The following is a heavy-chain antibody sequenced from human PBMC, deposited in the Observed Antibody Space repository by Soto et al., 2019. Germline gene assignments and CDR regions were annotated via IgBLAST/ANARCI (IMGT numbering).Heavy chain of an antibody. V-gene: IGHV1-2*04. CDR3: ARSVVVAARELGMDYYYGMDV. J-gene: IGHJ6*02. Sequence: QVQLVQSGAEVKKPGASVKVSCKASGYTFTGYYMHWVRQAPGQGLEWMGWINPNSGGTNYAQKFQGWVTMTRDTSISTAYMELSRLRSDDTAVYHCARSVVVAARELGMDYYYGMDVWGQGTTVTVSS. CDR1: GYTFTGYY. CDR2: INPNSGGT. D-gene: IGHD2-15*01.